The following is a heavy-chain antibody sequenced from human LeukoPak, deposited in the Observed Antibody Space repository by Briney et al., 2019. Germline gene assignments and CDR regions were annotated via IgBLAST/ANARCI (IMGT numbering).Heavy chain of an antibody. J-gene: IGHJ4*02. CDR1: GYTFTGHS. CDR2: INPNSGAT. D-gene: IGHD6-19*01. V-gene: IGHV1-2*02. CDR3: ARDTFMAVAGD. Sequence: ASVKVSCKASGYTFTGHSTHWVRQAPGQGLEWMGWINPNSGATNYAQKFQGRVTMTRDTSISTAYMELSRLRSDDTAVYYCARDTFMAVAGDWGQGTLVTVSS.